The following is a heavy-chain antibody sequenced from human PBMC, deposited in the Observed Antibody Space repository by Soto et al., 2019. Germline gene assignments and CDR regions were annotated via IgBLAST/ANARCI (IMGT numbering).Heavy chain of an antibody. D-gene: IGHD3-22*01. CDR2: INWNGGST. CDR3: ARGHGTYYYDSSGYRDAFDI. CDR1: GFTFDDYG. J-gene: IGHJ3*02. V-gene: IGHV3-20*04. Sequence: EVQLVESGGGVERPGGSLRLSCAASGFTFDDYGMSWVRQAPGKGLEWVSGINWNGGSTGYADSVKGRFTISRDNAKNSLYLQMNSLRAEDTALYYCARGHGTYYYDSSGYRDAFDIWGQGTMVTVSS.